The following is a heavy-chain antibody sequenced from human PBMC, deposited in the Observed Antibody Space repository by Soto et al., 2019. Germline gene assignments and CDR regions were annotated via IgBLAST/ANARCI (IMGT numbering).Heavy chain of an antibody. CDR2: ISYDGSNK. V-gene: IGHV3-30*18. D-gene: IGHD5-18*01. CDR3: AKDGAQLWPYYYYGMDV. CDR1: GFTFSSYG. Sequence: GGSLRLSCAASGFTFSSYGMHWVRQAPGKGLEWVAVISYDGSNKYYADSVKGRFTISRDNSKNTLYLQMNSLRAEDTAVYYCAKDGAQLWPYYYYGMDVWGQGTTVTVS. J-gene: IGHJ6*02.